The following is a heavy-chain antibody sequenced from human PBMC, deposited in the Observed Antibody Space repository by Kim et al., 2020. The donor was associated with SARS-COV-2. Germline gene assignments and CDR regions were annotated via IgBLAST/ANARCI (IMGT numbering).Heavy chain of an antibody. CDR3: ASLAAAGTMGFDY. V-gene: IGHV1-46*01. J-gene: IGHJ4*02. D-gene: IGHD6-13*01. Sequence: YAQKFQGRVTMTRDTSTSTVYMELSSLRSEDTAVYYCASLAAAGTMGFDYWGQGTLVTVSS.